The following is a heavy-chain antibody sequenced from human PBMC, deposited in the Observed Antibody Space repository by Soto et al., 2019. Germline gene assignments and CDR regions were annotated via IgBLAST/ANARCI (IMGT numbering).Heavy chain of an antibody. CDR1: GFSFTTNA. D-gene: IGHD3-16*01. CDR3: VKFRGRAYHYYYMDV. J-gene: IGHJ6*03. V-gene: IGHV3-23*01. CDR2: GVRGGST. Sequence: DVQLLESGGGLAQRGGSWRLPCEASGFSFTTNAMTWAGQPPGKGLEGVSYGVRGGSTYYADSVKGRFTISRDNSKNTLYLQMNSLRAEDTAVYYCVKFRGRAYHYYYMDVWGNGTTVTVSS.